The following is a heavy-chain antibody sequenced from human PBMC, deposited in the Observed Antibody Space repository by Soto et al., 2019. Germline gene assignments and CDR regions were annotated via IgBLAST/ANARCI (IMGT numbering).Heavy chain of an antibody. CDR1: GYTFTSYD. Sequence: ASVKVSCKASGYTFTSYDINWVRQATGQGLEWMGWMNPNSGNTGYAQKFQGRVTMTRNTSISTAYMELSSLRSEDTAVYYCARGLVAAGTAMVWWLRDYYYGMDVWGQGTTVTGLL. J-gene: IGHJ6*02. V-gene: IGHV1-8*01. CDR3: ARGLVAAGTAMVWWLRDYYYGMDV. D-gene: IGHD6-13*01. CDR2: MNPNSGNT.